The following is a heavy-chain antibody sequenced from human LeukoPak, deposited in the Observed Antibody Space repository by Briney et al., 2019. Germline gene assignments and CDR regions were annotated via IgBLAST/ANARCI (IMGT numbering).Heavy chain of an antibody. CDR1: GGSISSSSYY. D-gene: IGHD4-11*01. V-gene: IGHV4-39*01. CDR2: IYYSGST. CDR3: ARHQSSYSNYYPYCDT. J-gene: IGHJ4*02. Sequence: SETLSLTCAVSGGSISSSSYYWGWIRQPPGKGLEWIGSIYYSGSTYYNPSLKSRVTISVDTSKNQFSLKLRSVTAADTAVYYCARHQSSYSNYYPYCDTCGPRTPVTVSS.